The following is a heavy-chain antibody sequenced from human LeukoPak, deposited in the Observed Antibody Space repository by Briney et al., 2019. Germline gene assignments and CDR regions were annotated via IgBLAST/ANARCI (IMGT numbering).Heavy chain of an antibody. CDR1: GFTFSNAW. CDR3: TTDRDTTVTTWVDY. Sequence: GGSLRLSCAASGFTFSNAWMSWVRQAPGKGLEWVGRIKSKTDGGTTDYAAPVKGRFTISRDDSKNTLYLQMNSLKTEDTAVYYCTTDRDTTVTTWVDYWGQGTLVTVSS. D-gene: IGHD4-17*01. CDR2: IKSKTDGGTT. J-gene: IGHJ4*02. V-gene: IGHV3-15*01.